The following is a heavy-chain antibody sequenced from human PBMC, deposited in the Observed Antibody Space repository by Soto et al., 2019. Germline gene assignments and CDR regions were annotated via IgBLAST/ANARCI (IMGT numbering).Heavy chain of an antibody. Sequence: KPSETLSLTCAVSGGSISSGGYSWSWIRQPPGKGLEWIGYIYHSGSTYYNPSLKSRVTISVDRSKNQFSPKLSSVTAADTAVYYCARGGVTPYYYGMDVWGQGTTVTVS. D-gene: IGHD2-21*02. J-gene: IGHJ6*02. CDR2: IYHSGST. CDR1: GGSISSGGYS. CDR3: ARGGVTPYYYGMDV. V-gene: IGHV4-30-2*01.